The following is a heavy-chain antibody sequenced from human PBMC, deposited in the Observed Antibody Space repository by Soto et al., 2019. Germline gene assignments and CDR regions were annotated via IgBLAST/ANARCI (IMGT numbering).Heavy chain of an antibody. CDR3: AREGQTVTIFGVVTYGPDY. CDR1: GGSISSSSYY. CDR2: IYYSGST. V-gene: IGHV4-39*02. J-gene: IGHJ4*02. D-gene: IGHD3-3*01. Sequence: TSETLSLTCTVSGGSISSSSYYWGWIRQPPGKGLEWIGSIYYSGSTYYNPSLKSRVTISVDTSKNQFSLKLSSVTAADTAAYYCAREGQTVTIFGVVTYGPDYWGQGTRVTVSS.